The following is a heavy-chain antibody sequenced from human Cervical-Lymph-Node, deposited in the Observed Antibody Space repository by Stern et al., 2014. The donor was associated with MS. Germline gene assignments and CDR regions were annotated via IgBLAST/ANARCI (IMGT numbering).Heavy chain of an antibody. CDR1: GGSISSGNYY. CDR3: ARGNYDVLTDNGGHGFDI. CDR2: IYSSGST. J-gene: IGHJ3*02. V-gene: IGHV4-61*02. Sequence: VQLVESGPGLVKPSQTLSLTCTVSGGSISSGNYYWSWIRQPAGEGLEWIGRIYSSGSTQYNPPLKSRVTISADTSHNQFSLRLSSVTAADTAVYYCARGNYDVLTDNGGHGFDIWGQGTMVTVSS. D-gene: IGHD3-9*01.